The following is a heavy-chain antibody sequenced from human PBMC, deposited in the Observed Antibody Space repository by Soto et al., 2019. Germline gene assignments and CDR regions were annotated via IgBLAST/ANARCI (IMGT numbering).Heavy chain of an antibody. J-gene: IGHJ5*02. Sequence: ASVKVSCKASGGTFSSYAISWVRQAPGQKNKRMGGIIPIFGTANYAQKFQGRVTITADDSTSTAYLVLSSLRFVYLSVFYCARAGVPHPLSVYDPLGQGTLVTVSS. CDR1: GGTFSSYA. CDR2: IIPIFGTA. V-gene: IGHV1-69*13. CDR3: ARAGVPHPLSVYDP. D-gene: IGHD3-10*01.